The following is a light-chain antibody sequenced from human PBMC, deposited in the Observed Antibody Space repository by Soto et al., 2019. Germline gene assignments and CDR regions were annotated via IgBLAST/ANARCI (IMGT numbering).Light chain of an antibody. J-gene: IGLJ1*01. Sequence: SFLTQPASVSGSPGQSITISCTGTSSDVGGYNYVSWYQQRPGKAPKLMIYEVSNRPSGVSNRFSGSKSGNTASLTISGLQAEDEADYYCSSYTSSSTPYVFGTGTKVTVL. V-gene: IGLV2-14*01. CDR1: SSDVGGYNY. CDR2: EVS. CDR3: SSYTSSSTPYV.